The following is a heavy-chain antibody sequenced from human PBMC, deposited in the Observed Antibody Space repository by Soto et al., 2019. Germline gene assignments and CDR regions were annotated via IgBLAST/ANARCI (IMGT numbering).Heavy chain of an antibody. J-gene: IGHJ4*02. CDR3: GRSLRGYSGPPSIDY. Sequence: QLQLQESGPGLVKPSETLSLTCTVSDGSISSSSYYWAWIRQPPGKGLEWFGTIYYSGSTYYNPSLTGRVYMSVASSKNPCSRMLSSVPAADAAVYYCGRSLRGYSGPPSIDYWGQGTLVTVSS. CDR1: DGSISSSSYY. CDR2: IYYSGST. V-gene: IGHV4-39*01. D-gene: IGHD5-12*01.